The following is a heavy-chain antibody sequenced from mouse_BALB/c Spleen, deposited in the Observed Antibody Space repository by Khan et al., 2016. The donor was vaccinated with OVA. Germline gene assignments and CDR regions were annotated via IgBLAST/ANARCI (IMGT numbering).Heavy chain of an antibody. D-gene: IGHD1-1*01. CDR1: GYTFSSYW. V-gene: IGHV1-9*01. CDR2: ILPGSNST. J-gene: IGHJ3*01. CDR3: ARWNYYGSTSWFGY. Sequence: VQLQQSGAELMKPGASVKISCKATGYTFSSYWIEWVKQRPGHGLEWIGEILPGSNSTNYNERFKGKATITADTSSNTAYMQLSSLTSEDSAIYYCARWNYYGSTSWFGYWGQGTLVTVSA.